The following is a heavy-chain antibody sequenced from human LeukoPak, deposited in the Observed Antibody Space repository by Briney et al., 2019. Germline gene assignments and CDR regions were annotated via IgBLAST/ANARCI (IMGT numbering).Heavy chain of an antibody. CDR2: IYYSGSA. D-gene: IGHD2-15*01. J-gene: IGHJ4*02. V-gene: IGHV4-39*01. CDR3: ARPRLRVWVAATDFDY. Sequence: SETLSLTCTVSGGSISSSSYYWGWIRQPPGKGLEWIGSIYYSGSAYYNPSLKSRVTISVDTSKNQFSLKLSSVTAADTAVYYCARPRLRVWVAATDFDYWGQGTLVTVSS. CDR1: GGSISSSSYY.